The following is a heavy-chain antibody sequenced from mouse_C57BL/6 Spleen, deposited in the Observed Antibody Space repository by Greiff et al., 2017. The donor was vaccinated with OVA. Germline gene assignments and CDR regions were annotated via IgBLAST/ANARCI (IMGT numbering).Heavy chain of an antibody. J-gene: IGHJ3*01. Sequence: EVQLVESGGDLVKPGGSLKLSCAASGFTFSSYGMSWVRQTPDKRLEWVATISSGGSYTYYPDSVKGRFTISGDNAKNTLYVQMSSLESEDTARYYCARHAEAPCYSSSYVWFDYWGQGTLVTVSA. V-gene: IGHV5-6*01. CDR2: ISSGGSYT. CDR1: GFTFSSYG. D-gene: IGHD1-1*01. CDR3: ARHAEAPCYSSSYVWFDY.